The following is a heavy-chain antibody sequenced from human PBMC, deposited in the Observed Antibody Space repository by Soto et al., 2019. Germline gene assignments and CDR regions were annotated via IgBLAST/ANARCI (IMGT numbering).Heavy chain of an antibody. CDR1: GFTFSSYA. V-gene: IGHV3-30-3*01. D-gene: IGHD6-13*01. CDR3: AREPSRGGYSSSWPYYYYYYGMDV. Sequence: PGGSLRLSCAASGFTFSSYAMHWVRQAPGKGLEWVAVISYDGSNKYYADSVKGRFTISRDNSKNTLYLQMNSLRAEDTAVYYCAREPSRGGYSSSWPYYYYYYGMDVWGQGTTVTVSS. CDR2: ISYDGSNK. J-gene: IGHJ6*02.